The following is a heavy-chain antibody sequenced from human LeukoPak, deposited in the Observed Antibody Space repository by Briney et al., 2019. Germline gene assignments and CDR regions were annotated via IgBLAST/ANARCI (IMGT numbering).Heavy chain of an antibody. Sequence: PGRSLRLSCAASGFTLSSYGMHWVRQAPGKGLVWVAVIWYDGSNKYYPDSVQGRFTISRDNSKNTLYLQVNSLRAEDTAVYYCARDRSMSGWYIDLWGRGTLVTVSS. CDR1: GFTLSSYG. V-gene: IGHV3-33*01. J-gene: IGHJ2*01. CDR2: IWYDGSNK. CDR3: ARDRSMSGWYIDL. D-gene: IGHD2/OR15-2a*01.